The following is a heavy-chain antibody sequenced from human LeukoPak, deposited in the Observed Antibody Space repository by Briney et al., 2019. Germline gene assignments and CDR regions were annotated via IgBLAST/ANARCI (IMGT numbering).Heavy chain of an antibody. J-gene: IGHJ4*02. CDR1: GFTFSDYY. D-gene: IGHD4-17*01. CDR2: ISSSGSTI. CDR3: ARSLRVAVTTPFDY. V-gene: IGHV3-11*01. Sequence: GGSLRLSCAASGFTFSDYYMSRIRQAPGKGLEWVSYISSSGSTIYYADSVKGRFTISRDNAKNSLYLQMNSLRAEDTAVYYCARSLRVAVTTPFDYWGQGTLVTVSS.